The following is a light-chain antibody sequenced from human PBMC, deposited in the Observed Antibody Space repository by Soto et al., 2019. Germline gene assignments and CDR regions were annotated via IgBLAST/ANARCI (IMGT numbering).Light chain of an antibody. J-gene: IGKJ1*01. Sequence: DIQMTQSPSTLSASVGDRVTITCRASQSISNWLAWYQQKPGKAPKLLMSDASSFERGVPSRFSGSGSETEFTLSSSSLQLDDFAAYYCQHYDNYSRTFGQGTKVDIK. CDR3: QHYDNYSRT. CDR2: DAS. V-gene: IGKV1-5*01. CDR1: QSISNW.